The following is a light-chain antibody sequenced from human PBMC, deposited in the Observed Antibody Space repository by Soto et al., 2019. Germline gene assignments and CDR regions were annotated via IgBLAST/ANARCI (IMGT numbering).Light chain of an antibody. V-gene: IGLV2-8*01. J-gene: IGLJ1*01. CDR1: SSDVGYNY. CDR3: SSYAGSNAYV. Sequence: QSVLTQPPSASGSPGQSVTISCTGTSSDVGYNYVSWYQQHPGKAPKLMIYEVSKRPSGVPDRFSGSKSGNTASLTVSGLQAEDEADYYCSSYAGSNAYVFGTGTKVTVL. CDR2: EVS.